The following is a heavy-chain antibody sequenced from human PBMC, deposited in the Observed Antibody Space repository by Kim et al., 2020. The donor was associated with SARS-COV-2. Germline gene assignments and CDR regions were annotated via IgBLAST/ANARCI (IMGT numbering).Heavy chain of an antibody. D-gene: IGHD1-20*01. CDR2: IKQDGSEK. Sequence: GGSLRLSCAASGFTFSSYWMSWVRQAPGKGLEWVANIKQDGSEKYYVDSVKGRFTISRDNAKNSLYLQMNSLRAEDTAVYYCAREVGSSWGSHHFNWDYWGQGTLVTVSS. J-gene: IGHJ4*02. V-gene: IGHV3-7*01. CDR1: GFTFSSYW. CDR3: AREVGSSWGSHHFNWDY.